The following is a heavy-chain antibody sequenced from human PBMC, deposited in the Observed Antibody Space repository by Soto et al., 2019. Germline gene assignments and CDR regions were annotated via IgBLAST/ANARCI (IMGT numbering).Heavy chain of an antibody. V-gene: IGHV4-38-2*02. CDR1: GYSISSGYY. CDR2: IYHSGST. CDR3: AREGDIVVVGAAPVLNWFDP. Sequence: SETLSLTCAVSGYSISSGYYWGWIRQPPGKELEWIGSIYHSGSTYYNPSLKSRVTISVDTSKNQFSLKLSSVTAADTAVYYCAREGDIVVVGAAPVLNWFDPWGQGTLVTVSS. D-gene: IGHD2-15*01. J-gene: IGHJ5*01.